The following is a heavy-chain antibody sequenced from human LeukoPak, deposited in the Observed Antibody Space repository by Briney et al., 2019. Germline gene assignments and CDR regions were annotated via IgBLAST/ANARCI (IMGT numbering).Heavy chain of an antibody. CDR1: GFDFNAYT. Sequence: SGGSLRLSCVASGFDFNAYTMNWVRQAPGKGLEWVSSISFASDYILYADSLKGRFIISRDNIKNLLYLHMNSLRAEDTAMDYCARGMKVSCITPYAYWGQGTLVTVSS. V-gene: IGHV3-21*01. CDR2: ISFASDYI. CDR3: ARGMKVSCITPYAY. J-gene: IGHJ4*02. D-gene: IGHD3-10*01.